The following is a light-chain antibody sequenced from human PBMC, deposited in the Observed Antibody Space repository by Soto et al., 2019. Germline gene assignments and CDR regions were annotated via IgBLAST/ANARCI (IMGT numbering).Light chain of an antibody. CDR3: CSYAGSSTF. V-gene: IGLV2-23*02. J-gene: IGLJ1*01. CDR2: EVS. CDR1: SSDVGSYNL. Sequence: QSALTQPASVSGSPGQSITISCTGTSSDVGSYNLVSWYQQHPGKAPKLMIYEVSKRPSGVSNRFSGSKSGNTASLTISGLPAEDEADYYCCSYAGSSTFFGTGTKVTVL.